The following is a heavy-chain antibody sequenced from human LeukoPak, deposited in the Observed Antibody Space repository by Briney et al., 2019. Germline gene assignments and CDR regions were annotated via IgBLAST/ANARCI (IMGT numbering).Heavy chain of an antibody. D-gene: IGHD6-19*01. J-gene: IGHJ3*02. V-gene: IGHV3-53*01. CDR1: GFTVSSNY. CDR2: IYRGGST. CDR3: ARSRLDAFDI. Sequence: GGSLRLSCAASGFTVSSNYMSWVRQAPGKGLEWVSVIYRGGSTYYADFVKGRFTISRDNSKNTLFLQMNDLTVEDTAMFYCARSRLDAFDIWGQGTMVTVSS.